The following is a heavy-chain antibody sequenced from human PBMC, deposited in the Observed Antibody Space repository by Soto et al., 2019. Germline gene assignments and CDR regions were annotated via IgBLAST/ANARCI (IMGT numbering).Heavy chain of an antibody. CDR3: ARESDGGTRDGGYFDY. Sequence: SETLSLTCTVSGGSISSYYWSWIRQPPGKGLEWIGYIYYSGSTNYNPSRKNRVTISVDTSKNRFSLKLSSVTAADTAVYYCARESDGGTRDGGYFDYWGQGTLVTVSS. V-gene: IGHV4-59*01. J-gene: IGHJ4*02. D-gene: IGHD2-15*01. CDR1: GGSISSYY. CDR2: IYYSGST.